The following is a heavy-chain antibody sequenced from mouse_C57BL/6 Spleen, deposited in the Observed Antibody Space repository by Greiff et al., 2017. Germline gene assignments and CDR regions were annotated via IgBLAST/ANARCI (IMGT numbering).Heavy chain of an antibody. Sequence: VQLQQPGAELVKPGASVKLSCKASGYTFTSYWMHWVKQRPGQGLEWIGMIHPNSGSTNYNEKFKSKATLTVDKSSSTAYMQLSSLTSEDSAVYYCARSYYGNYPYAMDYWGQGTSVTVSS. D-gene: IGHD2-10*01. CDR1: GYTFTSYW. CDR3: ARSYYGNYPYAMDY. CDR2: IHPNSGST. J-gene: IGHJ4*01. V-gene: IGHV1-64*01.